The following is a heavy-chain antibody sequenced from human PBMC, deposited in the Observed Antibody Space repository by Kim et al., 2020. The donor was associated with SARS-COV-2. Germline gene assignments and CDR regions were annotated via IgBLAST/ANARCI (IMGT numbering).Heavy chain of an antibody. Sequence: GGSLRLSCAASGFTFSSYAMSWVRQAPGKGLEWVSAISGSGGSTYYADSVKGRFTISRDNSKNTLYLQMNSLGAEDTAVYYCAKDLGPRTSLFGVVTNADYWGEGTLVIVSS. D-gene: IGHD3-3*01. J-gene: IGHJ4*02. CDR1: GFTFSSYA. CDR2: ISGSGGST. V-gene: IGHV3-23*01. CDR3: AKDLGPRTSLFGVVTNADY.